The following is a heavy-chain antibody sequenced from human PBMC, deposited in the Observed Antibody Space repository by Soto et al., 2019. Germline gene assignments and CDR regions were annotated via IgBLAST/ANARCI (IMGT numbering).Heavy chain of an antibody. V-gene: IGHV4-39*01. J-gene: IGHJ6*02. CDR2: IYYRGST. Sequence: PSETLSLTCTVSGGSIGSGEYYWGWIRQPPGKGLEWIGIIYYRGSTYYNPSLKSRVTMSIDTSKNQFSLKLSSVTAADTAVYYCARTIPNSGFRRGMDVWGQGTTVTVSS. CDR1: GGSIGSGEYY. CDR3: ARTIPNSGFRRGMDV. D-gene: IGHD6-19*01.